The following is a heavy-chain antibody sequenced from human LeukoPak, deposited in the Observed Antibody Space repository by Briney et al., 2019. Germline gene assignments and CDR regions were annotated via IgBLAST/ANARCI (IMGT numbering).Heavy chain of an antibody. V-gene: IGHV3-30*02. D-gene: IGHD3-10*01. J-gene: IGHJ4*02. CDR2: IRYDGSNK. CDR1: GFTFSSYG. Sequence: GGSLRLSCAASGFTFSSYGVHWVRQAPGKGLEWVAFIRYDGSNKYYADSVKGRFTISRDNSKNTLYLQMNSLRAEDTAVYYCAKVRVSYGSGSYYSDYWGQGTLVTVSS. CDR3: AKVRVSYGSGSYYSDY.